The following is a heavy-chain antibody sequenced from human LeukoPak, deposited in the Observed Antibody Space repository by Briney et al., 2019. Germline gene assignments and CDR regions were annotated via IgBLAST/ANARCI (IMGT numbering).Heavy chain of an antibody. D-gene: IGHD5-12*01. CDR3: AREPTSGREPTSGRPLDY. CDR2: IYSSGSN. V-gene: IGHV4-4*07. J-gene: IGHJ4*02. CDR1: GGSISSYF. Sequence: SETLSLTCTVSGGSISSYFWTWIRQPAEKGLEWIGRIYSSGSNNYNPSLKSRVTMSLDTSKNHFSLNLTSVTAADTAVYYCAREPTSGREPTSGRPLDYWGQGTLVTVSS.